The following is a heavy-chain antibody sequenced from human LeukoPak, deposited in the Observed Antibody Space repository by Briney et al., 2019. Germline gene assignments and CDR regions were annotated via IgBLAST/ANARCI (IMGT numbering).Heavy chain of an antibody. CDR1: GFTFSSYW. Sequence: GGSLRLSCAASGFTFSSYWMSWVRQAPGKGLEWVANIKQDGSEEYYVDSVKGRFTISRDNAKNLLYLQMNSLRAEDTAVHYCARKGDYIDYWGQGTLVTVSS. J-gene: IGHJ4*02. D-gene: IGHD4-17*01. V-gene: IGHV3-7*01. CDR2: IKQDGSEE. CDR3: ARKGDYIDY.